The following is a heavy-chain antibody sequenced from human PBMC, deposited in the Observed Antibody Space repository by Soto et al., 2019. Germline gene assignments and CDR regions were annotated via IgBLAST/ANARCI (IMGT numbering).Heavy chain of an antibody. Sequence: GGSLRLSCAASGFTFLNYAMTWARQAPGKGLEWVSSLLRSGSSAYYADSVRGRFTISSDTSANSLYLQMDNLRAEDTAIYYYAKDAISGDGIWLMDSWGQGTVVTVSS. CDR1: GFTFLNYA. J-gene: IGHJ5*02. CDR3: AKDAISGDGIWLMDS. D-gene: IGHD4-17*01. V-gene: IGHV3-23*01. CDR2: LLRSGSSA.